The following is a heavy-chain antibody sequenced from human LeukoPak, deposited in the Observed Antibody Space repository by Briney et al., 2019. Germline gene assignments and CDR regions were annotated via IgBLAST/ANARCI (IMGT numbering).Heavy chain of an antibody. CDR3: AKDSDYDYVWGSYRYTDY. CDR1: GFTFSSYA. D-gene: IGHD3-16*02. J-gene: IGHJ4*02. V-gene: IGHV3-23*01. CDR2: ISGSGGST. Sequence: GRSLRLSCAASGFTFSSYAMSWVRQAPGKGLEWVSAISGSGGSTYYADSVKGRFTISRDNSKNTLYLQMNSLRAEDTAVYYCAKDSDYDYVWGSYRYTDYWGQGTLVTVSS.